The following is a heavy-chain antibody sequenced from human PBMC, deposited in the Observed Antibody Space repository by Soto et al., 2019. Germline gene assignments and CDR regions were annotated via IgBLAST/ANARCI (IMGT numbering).Heavy chain of an antibody. V-gene: IGHV4-39*01. D-gene: IGHD2-15*01. CDR2: INYSGST. J-gene: IGHJ6*02. CDR3: PRLGCSGGSCYSRVYYYYGMDV. Sequence: PSETLSLTCTVSGGSIGSSSYYWGWIRQPPGKGLEWIGSINYSGSTYYNPSLKSRVTISVATTKNQFSLKLSSVTAAGTAVYYCPRLGCSGGSCYSRVYYYYGMDVWGQGTTVTVSS. CDR1: GGSIGSSSYY.